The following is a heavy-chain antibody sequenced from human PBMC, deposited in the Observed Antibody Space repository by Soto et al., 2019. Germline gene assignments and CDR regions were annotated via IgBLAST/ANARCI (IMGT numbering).Heavy chain of an antibody. Sequence: SETLFLTCPVSCSSIRSGGYYWSWIRQHTGKGLEWIGSIYYSWSTYYTPSLKSRVTISVDTSKNQFSLKLSSVTAAETAVYYRARAPSYGSVSYLFDPWGQGTLVTVSS. D-gene: IGHD3-10*01. CDR2: IYYSWST. CDR1: CSSIRSGGYY. V-gene: IGHV4-31*03. J-gene: IGHJ5*02. CDR3: ARAPSYGSVSYLFDP.